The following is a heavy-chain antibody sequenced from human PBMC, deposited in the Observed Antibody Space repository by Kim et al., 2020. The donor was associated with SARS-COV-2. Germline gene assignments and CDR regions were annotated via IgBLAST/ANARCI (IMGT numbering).Heavy chain of an antibody. Sequence: GGSLRLSCAASGFTFSSYGMHWVRQAPGKGLEWVAVIWYDGSNKYYADSVKGRFTISRENSKNTLYLQMNSLRAEDTAVYYCAKDLAAAGTVLDYWGQGTLVTVSS. CDR2: IWYDGSNK. V-gene: IGHV3-33*06. CDR3: AKDLAAAGTVLDY. J-gene: IGHJ4*02. CDR1: GFTFSSYG. D-gene: IGHD6-13*01.